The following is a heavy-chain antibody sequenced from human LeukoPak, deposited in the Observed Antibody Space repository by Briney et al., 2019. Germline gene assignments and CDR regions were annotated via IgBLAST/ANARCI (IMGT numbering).Heavy chain of an antibody. J-gene: IGHJ5*02. CDR1: GFTFSSYA. Sequence: GGSLRLSCAASGFTFSSYAMSWVRQAPGKGLEWVSGISGGGGRTYYADSVKGRFTISRDNSKNTLYLQMNSLRAEDTAVYYCAKDRYCSNLSCYTFDPWGQGTLVTVSS. D-gene: IGHD2-2*02. CDR2: ISGGGGRT. V-gene: IGHV3-23*01. CDR3: AKDRYCSNLSCYTFDP.